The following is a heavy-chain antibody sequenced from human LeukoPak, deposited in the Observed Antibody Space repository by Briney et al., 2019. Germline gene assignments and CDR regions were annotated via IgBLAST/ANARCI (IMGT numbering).Heavy chain of an antibody. D-gene: IGHD6-19*01. Sequence: ASVKVSCKASGYTFTGYYMHWVRQAPGQGLEWMGWINPNSGGTNYAQKFQGRVTMTRDTSISTAYMELNSLRSDDPAVYFCARAVADAFDVWGQGTMVTVSS. CDR1: GYTFTGYY. V-gene: IGHV1-2*02. J-gene: IGHJ3*01. CDR2: INPNSGGT. CDR3: ARAVADAFDV.